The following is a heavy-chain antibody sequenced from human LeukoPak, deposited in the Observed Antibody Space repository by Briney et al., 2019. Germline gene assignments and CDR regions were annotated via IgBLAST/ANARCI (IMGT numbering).Heavy chain of an antibody. J-gene: IGHJ2*01. V-gene: IGHV5-51*01. CDR1: GYSFTSYW. D-gene: IGHD6-13*01. Sequence: GESLKISCKGSGYSFTSYWIGWVRQMPGKGLEWMGIIYPGDSDTRYSPSFQGQVTISADKSISTAYLQWSSLKASDTGMYYCARPRIAAAGYWYFDLWGRGTLVTVSS. CDR2: IYPGDSDT. CDR3: ARPRIAAAGYWYFDL.